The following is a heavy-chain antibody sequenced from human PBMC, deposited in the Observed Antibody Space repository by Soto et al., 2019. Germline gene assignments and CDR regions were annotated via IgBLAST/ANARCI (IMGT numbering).Heavy chain of an antibody. Sequence: SETRSLTWAVSGGSFSCFCWTWIRQPPGEGLEWIGEINHSGTTNFNPSLRSRLTISLDSSKKHFSLKLTSMTAADAAVYYCARADRTLVTSYGLDVWGQGTTVTVSS. CDR2: INHSGTT. D-gene: IGHD2-21*02. CDR1: GGSFSCFC. CDR3: ARADRTLVTSYGLDV. J-gene: IGHJ6*02. V-gene: IGHV4-34*01.